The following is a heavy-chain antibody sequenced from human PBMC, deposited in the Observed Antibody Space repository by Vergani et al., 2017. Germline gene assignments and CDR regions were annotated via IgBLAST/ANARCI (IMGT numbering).Heavy chain of an antibody. CDR2: IYYSGST. CDR3: ARVGLMVRGVIMRGGFDY. D-gene: IGHD3-10*01. V-gene: IGHV4-59*01. CDR1: GGSISSYY. J-gene: IGHJ4*02. Sequence: QVQLQESGPGLVKPSETLSLTCTVSGGSISSYYWSWIRQPPGKGLEWIGYIYYSGSTNYNPSLKSRVTISVDTSKNQFSLKLSSVTAADTAVYYCARVGLMVRGVIMRGGFDYWGQGTLVTVSS.